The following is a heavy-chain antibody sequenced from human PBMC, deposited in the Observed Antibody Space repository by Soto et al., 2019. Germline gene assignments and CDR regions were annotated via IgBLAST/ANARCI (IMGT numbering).Heavy chain of an antibody. V-gene: IGHV4-39*02. CDR3: AKDYSGRYYYYYGMDV. D-gene: IGHD2-15*01. Sequence: TSETLSLTCTVSGGSISSSSYYWGWIRQPPGKGLEWIGSIYYSGSTYYNPSLKSRVTISVDTSKNQFSLKLSSVTAADTAVYYCAKDYSGRYYYYYGMDVWGQRTTVTVSS. CDR1: GGSISSSSYY. J-gene: IGHJ6*02. CDR2: IYYSGST.